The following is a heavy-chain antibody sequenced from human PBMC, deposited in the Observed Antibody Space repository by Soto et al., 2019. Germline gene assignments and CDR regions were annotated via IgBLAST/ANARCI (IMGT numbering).Heavy chain of an antibody. CDR1: GGTFSSYA. CDR2: IIPIFGTA. D-gene: IGHD6-6*01. J-gene: IGHJ6*02. Sequence: SVKVSCKASGGTFSSYAISWVRQAPGQGLEWMRGIIPIFGTANYAQKFQGRVTITADKSTSTGYMELSSLRSEDTAVYYCAIASARFRTILASNPAGYYYGMDVWGGGSTVAV. V-gene: IGHV1-69*06. CDR3: AIASARFRTILASNPAGYYYGMDV.